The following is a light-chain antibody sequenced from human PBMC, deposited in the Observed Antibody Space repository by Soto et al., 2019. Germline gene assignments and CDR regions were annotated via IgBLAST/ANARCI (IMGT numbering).Light chain of an antibody. CDR2: AAS. J-gene: IGKJ1*01. V-gene: IGKV1-39*01. CDR3: QHYSSYSGA. CDR1: HYITNY. Sequence: HMTQSPSALSASVGDRVTITCRASHYITNYLNWYQQKPGKAPKLLIYAASSLQSGVPSRFSGSGSGTDFTLTISSLQPEDFATYYCQHYSSYSGAFGQGTKVDIK.